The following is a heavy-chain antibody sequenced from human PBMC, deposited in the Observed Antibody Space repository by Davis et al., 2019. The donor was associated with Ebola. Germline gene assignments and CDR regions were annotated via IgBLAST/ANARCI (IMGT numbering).Heavy chain of an antibody. CDR2: IYSSGIT. J-gene: IGHJ6*04. CDR3: AREENIVLVPAGGVDYYYYGLDV. CDR1: GFTVSSNY. D-gene: IGHD2-2*01. Sequence: GESLKISCAASGFTVSSNYMSWVRQAPGKGLEWVSVIYSSGITNYADSVKGRFTISRDNAKNTVYLQMNSLRAEDTAVYYCAREENIVLVPAGGVDYYYYGLDVWGKGTTVTVSS. V-gene: IGHV3-53*01.